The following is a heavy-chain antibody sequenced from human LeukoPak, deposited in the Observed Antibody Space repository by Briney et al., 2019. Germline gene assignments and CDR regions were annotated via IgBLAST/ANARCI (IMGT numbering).Heavy chain of an antibody. Sequence: PSETLSFTCAVYGGSFSGYYWSWIRQPPGKGLEWIGEINHSGSTNYNPSLKSRVTISIDKSKNQFSLELTSVTAADSAVYFCARGPLLGDDYDPPFRYWGQGTLVTVSS. CDR1: GGSFSGYY. J-gene: IGHJ4*02. CDR2: INHSGST. V-gene: IGHV4-34*01. CDR3: ARGPLLGDDYDPPFRY. D-gene: IGHD4/OR15-4a*01.